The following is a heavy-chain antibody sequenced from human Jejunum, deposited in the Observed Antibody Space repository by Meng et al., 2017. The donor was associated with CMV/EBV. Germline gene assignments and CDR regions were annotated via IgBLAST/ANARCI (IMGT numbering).Heavy chain of an antibody. CDR2: ISSSGSTI. Sequence: SYEMNWVRQAPGKGLEWVSYISSSGSTIYYADSVKGRFTISRDNAKNSLYLQMNSLRAEDTAVYYCARQVAGTRGYYYYYYGMDVWGQGTTVTVSS. D-gene: IGHD6-19*01. CDR1: SYE. V-gene: IGHV3-48*03. CDR3: ARQVAGTRGYYYYYYGMDV. J-gene: IGHJ6*02.